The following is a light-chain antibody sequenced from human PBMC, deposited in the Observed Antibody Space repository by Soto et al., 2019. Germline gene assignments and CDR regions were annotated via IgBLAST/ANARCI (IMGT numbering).Light chain of an antibody. V-gene: IGKV4-1*01. J-gene: IGKJ1*01. CDR3: QQYYSTPLA. CDR1: QSVLYSSNNKNY. CDR2: WAS. Sequence: DIVMTQSPDSLAVSLCERATINCKSGQSVLYSSNNKNYLAWYQQKPRQPPKLLIYWASTRESGVPDRFSGSGSGTDFTLTISSLQAEDVAVYYCQQYYSTPLAFGQGTKVEIK.